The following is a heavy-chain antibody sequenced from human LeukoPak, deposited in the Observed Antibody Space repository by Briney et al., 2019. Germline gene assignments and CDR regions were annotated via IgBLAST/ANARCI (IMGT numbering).Heavy chain of an antibody. V-gene: IGHV3-21*01. CDR3: ARDNTVTTSSIADYYYYMDV. CDR1: GFTFSSYS. CDR2: ISSSSSYI. Sequence: GGSLRLSCAASGFTFSSYSMNWVRQAPGKGLEWVSSISSSSSYIYYADSVKGRFTISRDNAKNSLYLQMNSLRAEDTAVYYCARDNTVTTSSIADYYYYMDVWGKGTTVTISS. J-gene: IGHJ6*03. D-gene: IGHD4-17*01.